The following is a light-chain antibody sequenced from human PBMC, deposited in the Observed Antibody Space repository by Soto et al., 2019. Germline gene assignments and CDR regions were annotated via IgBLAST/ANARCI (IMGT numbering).Light chain of an antibody. J-gene: IGKJ5*01. Sequence: DVQMTQSPSTLSPSVGDRVTIICRASQSISRGLAWYQQKPGKAPKLLIFDVSSLESGVPSRFSGSGSGTGFTLTISNMQPDDFATYYCQQYNTYPITFGQGTRLEIK. CDR3: QQYNTYPIT. CDR1: QSISRG. V-gene: IGKV1-5*02. CDR2: DVS.